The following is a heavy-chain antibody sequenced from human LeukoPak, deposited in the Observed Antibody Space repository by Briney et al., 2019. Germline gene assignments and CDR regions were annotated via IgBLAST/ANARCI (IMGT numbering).Heavy chain of an antibody. CDR2: ISWNSGTI. J-gene: IGHJ6*02. D-gene: IGHD3-10*01. V-gene: IGHV3-9*01. Sequence: GGSLRLSCAASGFTLDDYAMHWVRHAPGKGLEWVSGISWNSGTIIYAYSVKGRFTISRDNAKNSLFLQITSLRPEDTALYYCARDYGSGSYKSPSYHYYYYYGMDVWGQGTTVTVSS. CDR1: GFTLDDYA. CDR3: ARDYGSGSYKSPSYHYYYYYGMDV.